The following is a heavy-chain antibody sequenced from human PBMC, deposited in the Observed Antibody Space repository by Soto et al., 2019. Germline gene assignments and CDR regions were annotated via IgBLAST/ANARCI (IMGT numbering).Heavy chain of an antibody. CDR2: ISGSGGST. V-gene: IGHV3-23*01. J-gene: IGHJ4*02. Sequence: EVQLLESGGGLVQPGGSLRLSCAASGFTFSSYAMSWVRQAPGKGLEWVSAISGSGGSTYYAASVKGRFTISRDNAKNALYLQMNSLRDEDTAVYYCARDPIYGYYCNFDYWGQGTLVTVSS. CDR3: ARDPIYGYYCNFDY. D-gene: IGHD4-17*01. CDR1: GFTFSSYA.